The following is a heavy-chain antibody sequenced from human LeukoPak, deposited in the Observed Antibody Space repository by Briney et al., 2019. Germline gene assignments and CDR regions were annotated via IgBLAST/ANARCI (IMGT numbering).Heavy chain of an antibody. V-gene: IGHV4-38-2*02. D-gene: IGHD2-15*01. J-gene: IGHJ5*02. CDR2: IYHSGST. CDR1: NYSISSGYY. CDR3: ARATVVAGKTGKFDP. Sequence: SETLSLTCSVSNYSISSGYYWGWIRQPPGKGLEWIGSIYHSGSTYYNPSLKSRVTISVDTSKNQFSLNLSSVTAADTAVYYCARATVVAGKTGKFDPWGQGTLVTVSS.